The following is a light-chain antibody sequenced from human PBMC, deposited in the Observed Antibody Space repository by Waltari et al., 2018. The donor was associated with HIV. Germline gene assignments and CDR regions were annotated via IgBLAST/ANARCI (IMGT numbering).Light chain of an antibody. CDR2: EVS. CDR1: TSDMSSLNF. J-gene: IGLJ3*02. Sequence: HSVLTQPASVSGSPGQSITISCSGPTSDMSSLNFVSWYQHSPGSAPKLIIFEVSSRPSGISDLFSGSKSGDTASLTISALRTEDDADYFCSSYSPRDSVVFGGGTKVTVL. CDR3: SSYSPRDSVV. V-gene: IGLV2-14*01.